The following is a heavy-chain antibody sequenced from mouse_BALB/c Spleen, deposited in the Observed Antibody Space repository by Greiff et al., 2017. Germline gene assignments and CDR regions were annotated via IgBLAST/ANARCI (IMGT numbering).Heavy chain of an antibody. D-gene: IGHD2-4*01. V-gene: IGHV5-17*02. Sequence: EVHLVESGGGLVQPGGSRKLSCAASGFTFSSFGMHWVRQAPEKGLEWVAYISSGSSTIYYADTVKGRFTISRDNPKNTLILQMTSLRSEDTAMYYCARSITGLYYAMDYWGQGTSVTVSS. CDR3: ARSITGLYYAMDY. J-gene: IGHJ4*01. CDR2: ISSGSSTI. CDR1: GFTFSSFG.